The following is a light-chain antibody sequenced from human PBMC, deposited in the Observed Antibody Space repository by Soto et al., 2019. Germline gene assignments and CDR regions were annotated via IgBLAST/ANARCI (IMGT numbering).Light chain of an antibody. CDR3: SSYTSSSTLVV. CDR1: TSAVGGYNY. J-gene: IGLJ2*01. Sequence: QSVLTQPASVSGLPGRPTPFPATGPTSAVGGYNYVSWYQQHPAKAPKLMIYDVSNRPSGVSNRFSGSKSGNTASLTISGLQAEDEADYYCSSYTSSSTLVVFGGGTKLTVL. CDR2: DVS. V-gene: IGLV2-14*01.